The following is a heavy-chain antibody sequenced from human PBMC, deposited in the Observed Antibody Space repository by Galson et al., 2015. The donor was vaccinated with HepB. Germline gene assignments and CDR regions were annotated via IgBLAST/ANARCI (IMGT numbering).Heavy chain of an antibody. CDR2: ISSSSSYI. CDR1: GFTFSSYS. J-gene: IGHJ6*02. CDR3: ARVMVAAAHDGCYYYYYGMDV. D-gene: IGHD6-13*01. V-gene: IGHV3-21*01. Sequence: SLRLSCAASGFTFSSYSMNWVRQAPGKGLEWVSSISSSSSYIYYADSVKGRFAISRDNAKNSLYLQMNSLRAEDTAVYYCARVMVAAAHDGCYYYYYGMDVWGQGTTVTVSS.